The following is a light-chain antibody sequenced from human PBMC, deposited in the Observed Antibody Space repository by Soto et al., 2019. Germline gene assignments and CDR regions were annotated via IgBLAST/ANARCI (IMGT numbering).Light chain of an antibody. Sequence: IQMTQPPPSLSASQGDRITINCRASQSINNFLHWYQKKPGKAPELLIFAASTLQTGVPSRSRGSGSGTDFTLPISSLQPEDFATYYCQQAYSIPRSFGQGTKV. CDR2: AAS. J-gene: IGKJ1*01. CDR3: QQAYSIPRS. CDR1: QSINNF. V-gene: IGKV1-39*01.